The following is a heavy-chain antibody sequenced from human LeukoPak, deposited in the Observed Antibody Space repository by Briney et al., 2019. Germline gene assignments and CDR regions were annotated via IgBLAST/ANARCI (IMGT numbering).Heavy chain of an antibody. J-gene: IGHJ4*02. CDR2: IYYSGST. CDR3: ASQSVVVVVI. V-gene: IGHV4-39*01. Sequence: SETLSLTCTVSGGSISSSSYYWGWIRQPPGTGLEWIGSIYYSGSTYYNPSLKSRVTISVDTSKNQFSLKLSSVTAADTAVYYCASQSVVVVVIWGQGTLVTVSS. D-gene: IGHD2-15*01. CDR1: GGSISSSSYY.